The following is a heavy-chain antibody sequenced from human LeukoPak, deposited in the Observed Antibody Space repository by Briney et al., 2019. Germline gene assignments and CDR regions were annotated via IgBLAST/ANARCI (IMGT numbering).Heavy chain of an antibody. CDR1: GGTFSSYG. CDR2: IIPIFGTA. J-gene: IGHJ4*02. CDR3: ASGVYYDSSGYSFEY. Sequence: SVKVSCKASGGTFSSYGISRVRQAPGQGLEWMGGIIPIFGTANYAQKFQGRATITADESTSTAYMELSSLRSEDTAVYYCASGVYYDSSGYSFEYWGQGTLVTVSS. V-gene: IGHV1-69*13. D-gene: IGHD3-22*01.